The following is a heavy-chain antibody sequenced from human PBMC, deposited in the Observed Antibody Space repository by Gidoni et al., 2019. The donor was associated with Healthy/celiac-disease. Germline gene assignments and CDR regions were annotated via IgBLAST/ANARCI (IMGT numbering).Heavy chain of an antibody. Sequence: VQLQESGPGLVTPSEPLSLTCTVSGCSISSYYWSWIRQPPGKGLEWIGYIYYSGSTNYSPSLKSRVTISVDTSKNQFSLKLSSVTAADTAVYYCARGGYFDWLLGFDYWGQGTLVTVSS. V-gene: IGHV4-59*01. J-gene: IGHJ4*02. CDR3: ARGGYFDWLLGFDY. CDR1: GCSISSYY. CDR2: IYYSGST. D-gene: IGHD3-9*01.